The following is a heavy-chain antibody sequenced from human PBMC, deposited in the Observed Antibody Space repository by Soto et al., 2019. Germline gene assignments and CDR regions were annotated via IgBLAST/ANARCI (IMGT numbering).Heavy chain of an antibody. J-gene: IGHJ5*02. V-gene: IGHV4-4*07. CDR2: ISMSGST. CDR1: YGSISSNN. CDR3: ASLQNNWFDP. Sequence: ASTLSPTCAAFYGSISSNNRTWIRETAGKGLEWIGRISMSGSTNYNPSLQSRVTMSMDTSNNQFSLNLRFVTAADTAVYYCASLQNNWFDPWGQGTLGTVS.